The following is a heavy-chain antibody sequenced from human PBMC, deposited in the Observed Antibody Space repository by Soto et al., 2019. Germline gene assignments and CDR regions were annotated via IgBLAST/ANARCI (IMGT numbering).Heavy chain of an antibody. CDR2: IIPIFGTA. Sequence: QVQLVQSGAEVKKPGSSVKVSCKASGGTFSSYAISWVRQAPGQGLEWMGGIIPIFGTANYAQKFQGRVTITADESTGTADMELSSLRAEDTAVYYCARDGTDYGDYNFYDYWGQGTLVTVSS. V-gene: IGHV1-69*01. CDR1: GGTFSSYA. J-gene: IGHJ4*02. CDR3: ARDGTDYGDYNFYDY. D-gene: IGHD4-17*01.